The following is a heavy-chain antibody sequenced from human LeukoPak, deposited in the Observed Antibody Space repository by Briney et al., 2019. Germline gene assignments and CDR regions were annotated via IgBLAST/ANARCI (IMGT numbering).Heavy chain of an antibody. CDR2: IYAGGTT. CDR3: ARGRSRSSSGWYFDY. J-gene: IGHJ4*02. Sequence: TGGSLRLSCTASGFSVSGNFMTWVRQAPGKGVERISFIYAGGTTSYADSVKGRFTLSRNNSKNTIYLQLNSLRVEDTAVYYCARGRSRSSSGWYFDYWGQGTLVTVSS. CDR1: GFSVSGNF. V-gene: IGHV3-53*01. D-gene: IGHD3-22*01.